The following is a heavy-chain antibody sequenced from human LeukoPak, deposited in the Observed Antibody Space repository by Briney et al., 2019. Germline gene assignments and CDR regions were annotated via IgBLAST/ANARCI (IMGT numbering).Heavy chain of an antibody. J-gene: IGHJ4*02. V-gene: IGHV4-59*08. CDR1: GGSISSYY. Sequence: SETLSLTCTVSGGSISSYYWSWIRQPPGKGLEWIGYIYYSGSTNYNPSLKSRVTISVDTSKNQFSLKLSSVTAADTAVYYCARHYYGSSGYYYLDYWGQGTLVTVSS. CDR2: IYYSGST. D-gene: IGHD3-22*01. CDR3: ARHYYGSSGYYYLDY.